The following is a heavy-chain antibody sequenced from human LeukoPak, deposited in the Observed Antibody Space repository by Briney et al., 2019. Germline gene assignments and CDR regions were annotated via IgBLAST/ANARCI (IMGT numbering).Heavy chain of an antibody. CDR3: AREGYYYGSANYHNDY. CDR1: GYTFTSYG. J-gene: IGHJ4*02. D-gene: IGHD3-10*01. CDR2: ISSYNGNT. Sequence: GASVKVSCKASGYTFTSYGISWVRQAPGQGLEWMGWISSYNGNTNYAQKVQGRVTMTTDTSTSTAYMELRSLRSDDTAVYYCAREGYYYGSANYHNDYWGQGTLVTVSS. V-gene: IGHV1-18*01.